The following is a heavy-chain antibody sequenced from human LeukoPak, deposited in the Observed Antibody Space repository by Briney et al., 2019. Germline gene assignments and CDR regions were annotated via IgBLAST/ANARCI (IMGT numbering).Heavy chain of an antibody. V-gene: IGHV3-30-3*01. CDR3: ARDLRRFLEWLYFDY. J-gene: IGHJ4*02. CDR1: GFTFSSYA. CDR2: ISYDGSNK. Sequence: GGSLRLSCAASGFTFSSYAMHWVCQAPGKGLEWVAVISYDGSNKYYADSVKGRFTVSRDNSKNTLYLQMNSLRAEDTAVYYCARDLRRFLEWLYFDYWGQGTLVTVSS. D-gene: IGHD3-3*01.